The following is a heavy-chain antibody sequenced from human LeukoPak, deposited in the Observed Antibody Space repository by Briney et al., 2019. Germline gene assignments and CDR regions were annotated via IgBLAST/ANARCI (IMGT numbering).Heavy chain of an antibody. J-gene: IGHJ4*02. Sequence: ASVKVSCKASGYTFTSYGISWVRQAPGQGLEWMGWIGAYNGNTNYAQKLQGRVTMTTDTSTSTAYMELRSLRSDDTAVYYCARALVVVPAATRESLDYWGQGTLVTVSS. CDR1: GYTFTSYG. V-gene: IGHV1-18*01. D-gene: IGHD2-2*01. CDR2: IGAYNGNT. CDR3: ARALVVVPAATRESLDY.